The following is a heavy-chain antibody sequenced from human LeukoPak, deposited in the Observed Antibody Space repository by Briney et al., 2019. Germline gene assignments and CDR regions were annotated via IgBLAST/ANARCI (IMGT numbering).Heavy chain of an antibody. D-gene: IGHD6-13*01. CDR3: ASRRSIAAYFDY. Sequence: SETLSLTCTVSGGSISSYYWSWIRQPPGKGLEWIGSIYHSGSTYYNPSLKSRVTISVDTSKNQFSLKLSSVTAADTAVYYCASRRSIAAYFDYWGQGTLVTVSS. CDR2: IYHSGST. V-gene: IGHV4-59*08. J-gene: IGHJ4*02. CDR1: GGSISSYY.